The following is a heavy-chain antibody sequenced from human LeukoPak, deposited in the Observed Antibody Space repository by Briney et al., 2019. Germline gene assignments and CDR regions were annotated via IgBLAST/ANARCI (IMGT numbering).Heavy chain of an antibody. J-gene: IGHJ4*02. CDR2: IIPIFGTA. V-gene: IGHV1-69*05. Sequence: ASVKVSCKXSGGTFSSNAISWVRQAPRQGLEWMGRIIPIFGTANYAQKFQGRVTITTDESTSTAYMELSSLRSEDTAVYYCARDTYYYDSRYDYWGQGTLVTVSS. D-gene: IGHD3-22*01. CDR3: ARDTYYYDSRYDY. CDR1: GGTFSSNA.